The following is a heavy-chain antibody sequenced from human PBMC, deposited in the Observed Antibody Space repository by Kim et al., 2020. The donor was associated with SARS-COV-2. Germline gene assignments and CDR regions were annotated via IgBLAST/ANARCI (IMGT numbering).Heavy chain of an antibody. CDR1: GFTFSSYS. V-gene: IGHV3-48*02. CDR2: IGSSSSTI. Sequence: GGSLRLSCAASGFTFSSYSMNWVRQAPGKGLEWVSYIGSSSSTIYYADSVKGRFTISRDNAKNSLYLQMNSLRDEDTAVYYCARDRDPYGYGPYYYGMDVWGQGTTVTVSS. CDR3: ARDRDPYGYGPYYYGMDV. J-gene: IGHJ6*02. D-gene: IGHD5-18*01.